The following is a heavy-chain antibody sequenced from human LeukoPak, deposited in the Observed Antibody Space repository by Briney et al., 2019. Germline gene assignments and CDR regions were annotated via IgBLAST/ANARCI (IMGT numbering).Heavy chain of an antibody. V-gene: IGHV3-21*01. CDR1: RFTFSIYI. J-gene: IGHJ4*02. CDR2: ISSSGNYI. Sequence: GGSLRLSCAASRFTFSIYIMNWVRQAPGKGLEWVSFISSSGNYIYYADSVKGRFTISRDNAKNSLYLQMNSLRAEDTAVYYCVREDYGGNSVFDSWGQGTPVTVSS. CDR3: VREDYGGNSVFDS. D-gene: IGHD4-23*01.